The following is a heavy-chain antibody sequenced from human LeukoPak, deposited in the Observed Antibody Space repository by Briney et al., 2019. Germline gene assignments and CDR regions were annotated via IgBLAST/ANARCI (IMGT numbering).Heavy chain of an antibody. J-gene: IGHJ3*02. CDR2: TTSDGSTT. D-gene: IGHD3-22*01. CDR1: GFTFNIYW. Sequence: GGSLRLSCAASGFTFNIYWMYWVRQVPGKGLVWVSRTTSDGSTTAYADSVKGRFTSSRDNAKNTLYLQMNSLRAEDTAVYYCARDYRGYDAFDIWGQGTMVTVSS. CDR3: ARDYRGYDAFDI. V-gene: IGHV3-74*03.